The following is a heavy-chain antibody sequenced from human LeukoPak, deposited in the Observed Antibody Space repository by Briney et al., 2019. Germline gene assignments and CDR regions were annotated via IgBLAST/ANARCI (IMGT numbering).Heavy chain of an antibody. V-gene: IGHV3-66*02. Sequence: PGGSLRLSCAASGFTVSSNYMSWVRHPPGKWLEWVSVIYSGGSTYYADSLKGRFTISRDNSKNTLYLQMNSMRAEDTAVYYCARDLVDSSGYSYYFDYWGQGTLVTVCS. CDR2: IYSGGST. CDR1: GFTVSSNY. D-gene: IGHD3-22*01. J-gene: IGHJ4*02. CDR3: ARDLVDSSGYSYYFDY.